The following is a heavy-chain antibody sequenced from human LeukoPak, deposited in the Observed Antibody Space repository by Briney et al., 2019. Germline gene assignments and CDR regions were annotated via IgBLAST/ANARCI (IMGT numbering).Heavy chain of an antibody. CDR1: GFTFSDYG. V-gene: IGHV3-7*01. Sequence: PGGSLRLTCAASGFTFSDYGMHWVRQVPGKGLEWLANIKQDGSEKTYVDSVKGRFTIFRDNAKNLLYLQMNSLRVEDTAVYYCAREGFYYFDFWGQGTLVTVSS. J-gene: IGHJ4*02. CDR2: IKQDGSEK. CDR3: AREGFYYFDF.